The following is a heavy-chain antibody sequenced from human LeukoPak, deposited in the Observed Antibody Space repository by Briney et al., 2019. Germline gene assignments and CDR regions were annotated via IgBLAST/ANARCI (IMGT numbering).Heavy chain of an antibody. V-gene: IGHV4-39*07. CDR2: IYHSGST. CDR3: ASGIGRAANFDY. CDR1: GGSISSTIYY. D-gene: IGHD6-13*01. J-gene: IGHJ4*02. Sequence: SETLSLTCTVSGGSISSTIYYWGWARQPPGKGLEWIGNIYHSGSTYYNPSLKSRVTISVDTSKGQFSLQLTSVTAADTAVYFCASGIGRAANFDYWGQGALVTVPS.